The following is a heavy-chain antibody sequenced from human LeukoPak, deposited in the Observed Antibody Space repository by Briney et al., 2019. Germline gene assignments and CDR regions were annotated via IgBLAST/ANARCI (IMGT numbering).Heavy chain of an antibody. D-gene: IGHD5-18*01. CDR3: ARGGYSYGYYYYYGMDV. CDR2: INPNSGGT. J-gene: IGHJ6*02. Sequence: ASVKVSCKASGYTFTGYYMHWVRQAPGQGPEWMGWINPNSGGTNYAQKFQGRVTMTRDTSISTAYMELSRLRSDDTAVYYCARGGYSYGYYYYYGMDVWGQGTTVTVSS. CDR1: GYTFTGYY. V-gene: IGHV1-2*02.